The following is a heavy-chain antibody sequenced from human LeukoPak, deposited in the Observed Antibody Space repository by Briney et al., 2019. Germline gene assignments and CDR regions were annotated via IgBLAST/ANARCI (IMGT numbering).Heavy chain of an antibody. D-gene: IGHD6-19*01. V-gene: IGHV3-30-3*01. Sequence: GGSLRLSCAASGFTFSSYAMHWVRQAPGKGLEWVAVISYDGSNKYYADSVKGRFTISRDNSKNTLYLQMNSLRAEDTAVYYCARGSESLAVAGIDYWGQGTLVTVSS. CDR2: ISYDGSNK. CDR1: GFTFSSYA. J-gene: IGHJ4*02. CDR3: ARGSESLAVAGIDY.